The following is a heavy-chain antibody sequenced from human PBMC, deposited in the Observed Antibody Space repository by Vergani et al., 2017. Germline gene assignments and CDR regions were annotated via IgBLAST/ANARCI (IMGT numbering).Heavy chain of an antibody. CDR2: IHTSGST. D-gene: IGHD3-22*01. V-gene: IGHV4-61*02. CDR1: GGSINSHNYY. Sequence: QVQLQESGPGLVKPSQTLSLTCTVSGGSINSHNYYWSWIRQPAGKGLEWIGRIHTSGSTNYNPSLKSRVTMSEDTSKNQFSLNLTSVTAADTAVYFCARGSCLGCSCYKPLFDYWVQGILLTVSS. J-gene: IGHJ4*02. CDR3: ARGSCLGCSCYKPLFDY.